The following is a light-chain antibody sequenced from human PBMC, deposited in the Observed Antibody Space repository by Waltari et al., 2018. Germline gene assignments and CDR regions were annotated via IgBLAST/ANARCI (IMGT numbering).Light chain of an antibody. Sequence: QSALTQPASVSGSLGQSSTFSCTGTSRDVGTYDLVSWYRQYPGEAPRLMIYEVVKRPSRVSNRFSGSKSGNMASLTISGLQAEDEAHYYCSSYAGGGRVVFGGGTKLTVL. V-gene: IGLV2-23*02. J-gene: IGLJ2*01. CDR1: SRDVGTYDL. CDR2: EVV. CDR3: SSYAGGGRVV.